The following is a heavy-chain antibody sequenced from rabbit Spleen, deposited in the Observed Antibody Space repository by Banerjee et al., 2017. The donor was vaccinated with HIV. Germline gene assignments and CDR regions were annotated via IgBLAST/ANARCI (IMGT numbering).Heavy chain of an antibody. J-gene: IGHJ6*01. CDR1: GVSFSSNYY. CDR3: ARDSGSSFSSYGMDL. V-gene: IGHV1S45*01. Sequence: QEQLVESGGGLVQPEGSLTLTCTASGVSFSSNYYMCWVRQAPGKGLEWIACIDTGSSGFSYFASWAKGRFTISKTSSTTVTLQMTSLTAADTATYFCARDSGSSFSSYGMDLWGSGPLVTVS. D-gene: IGHD8-1*01. CDR2: IDTGSSGFS.